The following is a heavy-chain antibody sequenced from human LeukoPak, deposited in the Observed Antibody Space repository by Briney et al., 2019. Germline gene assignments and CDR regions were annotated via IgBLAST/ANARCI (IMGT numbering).Heavy chain of an antibody. Sequence: GRSLRLSCAASGFTFSTFGMHWVRQAPGKGQEWVAVVWSDGNGKFHADSVKGRFTISRDNSKNTLYLQMNNLRAEDTAVYYCVRVLTVTFDSWGQGTLVTVSS. CDR1: GFTFSTFG. CDR2: VWSDGNGK. J-gene: IGHJ4*02. V-gene: IGHV3-33*01. CDR3: VRVLTVTFDS. D-gene: IGHD4-17*01.